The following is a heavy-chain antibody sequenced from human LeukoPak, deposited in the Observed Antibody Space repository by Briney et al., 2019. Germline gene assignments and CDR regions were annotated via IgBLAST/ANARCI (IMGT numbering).Heavy chain of an antibody. CDR1: GFTFSSYA. V-gene: IGHV3-30*04. D-gene: IGHD2-21*02. J-gene: IGHJ4*02. CDR2: ISYDGSNK. CDR3: ARTYCGGDCYYNFDY. Sequence: PGGSLRLSCAASGFTFSSYAMHWVRQAPGKGLEWVAVISYDGSNKYYADSVRGRFTISRDNSKNTLYLQMNSLRAEDTAVYYCARTYCGGDCYYNFDYWGQGTLVTVSS.